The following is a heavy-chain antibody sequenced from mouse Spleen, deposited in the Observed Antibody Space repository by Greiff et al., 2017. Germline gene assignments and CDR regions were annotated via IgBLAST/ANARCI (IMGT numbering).Heavy chain of an antibody. CDR1: GYTFTSYT. CDR2: INPSSGYT. J-gene: IGHJ2*01. V-gene: IGHV1-4*01. CDR3: ARLFITTVVGGY. Sequence: QVQLQQSGAELARPGASVKMSCKASGYTFTSYTMHWVKQRPGQGLEWIGYINPSSGYTKYNQKFKDKATLTADKSSSTAYMQLSSLTSEDSAVYYCARLFITTVVGGYWGQGTTLTVSS. D-gene: IGHD1-1*01.